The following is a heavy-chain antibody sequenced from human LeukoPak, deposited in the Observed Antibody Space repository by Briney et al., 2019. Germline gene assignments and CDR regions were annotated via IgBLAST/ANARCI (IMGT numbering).Heavy chain of an antibody. CDR3: ARGEPTAVAESFDY. CDR2: IYSGGST. D-gene: IGHD6-19*01. J-gene: IGHJ4*02. Sequence: SGGSLRLSCAASGFTVYTNYMGWVRQAPGKGLDWVSIIYSGGSTFYADSVKGRFTISRDNYKNTLFLQMNSLKPEDTAVYYCARGEPTAVAESFDYWGQGTLVTVSS. V-gene: IGHV3-53*01. CDR1: GFTVYTNY.